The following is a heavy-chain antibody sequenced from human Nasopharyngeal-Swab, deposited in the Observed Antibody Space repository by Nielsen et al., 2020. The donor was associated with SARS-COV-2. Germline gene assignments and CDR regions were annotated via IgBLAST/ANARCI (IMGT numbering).Heavy chain of an antibody. D-gene: IGHD6-19*01. V-gene: IGHV3-9*01. J-gene: IGHJ3*02. CDR1: GFTFDDYA. CDR3: AKIGGSGWNVDAFDI. Sequence: GGSLRLSCAASGFTFDDYAMHWVRQAPGKGLEWVSGISWNSGSIGYADSVKGRFTISRDNAKNSLYLQMNSLRAEDTALYYCAKIGGSGWNVDAFDIWGQGTMVTVSS. CDR2: ISWNSGSI.